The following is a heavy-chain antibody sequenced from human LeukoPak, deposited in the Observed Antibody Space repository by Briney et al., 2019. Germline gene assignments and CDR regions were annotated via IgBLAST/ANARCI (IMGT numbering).Heavy chain of an antibody. D-gene: IGHD6-13*01. V-gene: IGHV3-30-3*01. CDR3: ARGSHSSWPTDY. CDR1: GFTFSSYA. J-gene: IGHJ4*02. CDR2: ISYEGSNK. Sequence: QPGRSLRLSCAASGFTFSSYAMHWVRQAPGKGLEWVAVISYEGSNKYYADSVKGRFTISRDNSKNTVYLQMNSLRAEDTAVYYCARGSHSSWPTDYWGQGTLVTVS.